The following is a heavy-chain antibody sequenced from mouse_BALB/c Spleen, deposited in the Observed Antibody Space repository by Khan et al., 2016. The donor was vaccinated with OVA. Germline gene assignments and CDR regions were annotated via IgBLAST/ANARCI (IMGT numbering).Heavy chain of an antibody. CDR3: ARQNYYGYAMDY. D-gene: IGHD1-1*01. Sequence: EVELVESGPGLVKPSQSLSLTCTVTGYSITSDYAWNWIRQFPGNKLEWMGYISYSGTTSYNPSLKSRISITRDTSKNQFFLHLNSVTSEDTATYYCARQNYYGYAMDYWGQGTSVTVSS. CDR1: GYSITSDYA. CDR2: ISYSGTT. J-gene: IGHJ4*01. V-gene: IGHV3-2*02.